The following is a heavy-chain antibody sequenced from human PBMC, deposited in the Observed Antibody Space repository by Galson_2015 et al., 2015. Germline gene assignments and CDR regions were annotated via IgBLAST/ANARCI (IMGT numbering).Heavy chain of an antibody. CDR1: GSSLTHYY. J-gene: IGHJ4*02. CDR3: ARVSAYDYYFDY. CDR2: IYYRETT. Sequence: SETLSLTCPVSGSSLTHYYLTWIRQPPGKGLEWIGYIYYRETTNYNPSLGSRVTISLDALRNHFSLRLRSVTAADTAVYYCARVSAYDYYFDYWGQGTLVTVPS. D-gene: IGHD5-12*01. V-gene: IGHV4-59*01.